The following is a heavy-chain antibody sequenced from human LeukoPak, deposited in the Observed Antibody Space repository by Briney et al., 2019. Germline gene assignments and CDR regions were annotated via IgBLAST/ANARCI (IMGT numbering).Heavy chain of an antibody. CDR2: ISGSGGST. J-gene: IGHJ3*01. D-gene: IGHD1-26*01. CDR3: ARWGDDDAFDL. CDR1: GFTFSRYG. Sequence: GGTLRLSCAASGFTFSRYGMSWVRQAPGKGLEWVSAISGSGGSTYYADSVKGRFTISRDNSKNTLYLQMNSLSAEDTAVYYCARWGDDDAFDLWGQGTMVTVSS. V-gene: IGHV3-23*01.